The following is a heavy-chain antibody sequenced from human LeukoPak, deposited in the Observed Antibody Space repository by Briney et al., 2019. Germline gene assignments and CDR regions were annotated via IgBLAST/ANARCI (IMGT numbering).Heavy chain of an antibody. Sequence: SETLSLTCAVYGGSFSGYYWSLIRQPPGKGLEWIGEINHSGSTNYNPSLKSRVTISVDTSKNQFSLKLSSVTAADTAVYYCARDGWGSNWFDPWGQGTLVTVSS. CDR1: GGSFSGYY. D-gene: IGHD7-27*01. CDR2: INHSGST. J-gene: IGHJ5*02. CDR3: ARDGWGSNWFDP. V-gene: IGHV4-34*01.